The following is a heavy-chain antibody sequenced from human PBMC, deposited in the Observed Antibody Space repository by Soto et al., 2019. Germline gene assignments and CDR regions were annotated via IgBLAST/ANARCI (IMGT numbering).Heavy chain of an antibody. Sequence: SETLSLTCAVYGGSFSGYYWNWLRQPPGKGLEWIGEINYGGRTNYNPSLKSRVTMSVDTSKNQFSLNLTSVTAADMAVYFCARGTRLVGTTENWFDSWGQGTLVTVSS. CDR2: INYGGRT. CDR3: ARGTRLVGTTENWFDS. V-gene: IGHV4-34*01. J-gene: IGHJ5*01. D-gene: IGHD1-1*01. CDR1: GGSFSGYY.